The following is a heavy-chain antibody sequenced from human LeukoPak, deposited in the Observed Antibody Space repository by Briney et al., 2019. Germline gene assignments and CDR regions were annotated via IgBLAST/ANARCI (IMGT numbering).Heavy chain of an antibody. Sequence: GGPLRLSCAASGFTFSSYATSWVRQAPGKGLEWVSAISGSGGSTYYADSVQGRFTISRDNSTNTLYLQMNSLRAEDTAVYYCAKDQGYGYGKFDYWGQGTLVTVSS. CDR1: GFTFSSYA. J-gene: IGHJ4*02. D-gene: IGHD5-18*01. CDR2: ISGSGGST. V-gene: IGHV3-23*01. CDR3: AKDQGYGYGKFDY.